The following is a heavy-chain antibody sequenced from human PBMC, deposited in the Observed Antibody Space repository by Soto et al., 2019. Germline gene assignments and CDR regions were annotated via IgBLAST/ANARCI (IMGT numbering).Heavy chain of an antibody. V-gene: IGHV1-46*01. D-gene: IGHD3-22*01. J-gene: IGHJ3*02. CDR3: ARVTPGAYYYDSSGQSDAFDI. CDR1: GYTFTSYY. Sequence: GASVKVSCKASGYTFTSYYMHWVRQAPGQGLEWMGIINPSGGSTSYAQKFQGRATMTRDTSTSTVYMELSSLRSEDTAVYYCARVTPGAYYYDSSGQSDAFDIWGQGTMVTVSS. CDR2: INPSGGST.